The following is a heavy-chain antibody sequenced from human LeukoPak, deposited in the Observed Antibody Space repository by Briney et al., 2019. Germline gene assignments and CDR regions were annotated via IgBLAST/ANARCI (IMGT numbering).Heavy chain of an antibody. V-gene: IGHV3-30*02. J-gene: IGHJ4*02. CDR2: IRYDGSNK. CDR1: GFTFSSYG. D-gene: IGHD3-3*01. Sequence: GRSLRLSCAASGFTFSSYGMHWVRQAPGKGLEWVAFIRYDGSNKYYADSVKGRFTISRDNSKNTLYLQMNSLRAEDTAVYYCANYDFWSNTAAGFDYWGQGTLVTVSS. CDR3: ANYDFWSNTAAGFDY.